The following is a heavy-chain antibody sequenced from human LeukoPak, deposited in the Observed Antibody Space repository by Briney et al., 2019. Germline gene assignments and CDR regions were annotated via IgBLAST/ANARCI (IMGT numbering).Heavy chain of an antibody. Sequence: GGSLRLSCAASGFTFSTYAMNWVRQAPGKGLEWVSAISGSATGSVTTYYTDSVKGRFTISRDNSKNTLYLQMNSLRAEDTAVYYCARGITWFDPWGQGTLVTVSS. D-gene: IGHD1-14*01. CDR3: ARGITWFDP. V-gene: IGHV3-23*01. J-gene: IGHJ5*02. CDR2: ISGSATGSVTT. CDR1: GFTFSTYA.